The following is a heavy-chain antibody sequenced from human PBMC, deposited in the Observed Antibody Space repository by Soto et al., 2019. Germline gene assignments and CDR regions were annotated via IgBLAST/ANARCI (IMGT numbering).Heavy chain of an antibody. J-gene: IGHJ4*02. CDR1: GYTFTSYY. V-gene: IGHV1-46*03. CDR3: ARGGKLRYLERLIDY. CDR2: INPSGGGT. Sequence: QVQLVQSGAEVKKPGASVKVSCKASGYTFTSYYMHCVRQAPGQGLEWMGIINPSGGGTSYAQKFQGRGTMNRDTSTGPVYKEVSSLRSEDKAVYYCARGGKLRYLERLIDYWGQGTLVTVSS. D-gene: IGHD3-9*01.